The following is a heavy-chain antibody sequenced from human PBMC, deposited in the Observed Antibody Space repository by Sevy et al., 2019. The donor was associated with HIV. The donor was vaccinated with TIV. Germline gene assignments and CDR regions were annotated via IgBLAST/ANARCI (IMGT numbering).Heavy chain of an antibody. Sequence: GGSLRLSCAASGFTFSSYGMHWVRQAPGKGLEWVAVIWYDGSNKYYADSVKGRFTISRDNSKNTLYLQMNSLRAEDTAVYYCAKVEAAAGWGFYYYYYMDVWGKGTTATVSS. J-gene: IGHJ6*03. CDR2: IWYDGSNK. CDR3: AKVEAAAGWGFYYYYYMDV. CDR1: GFTFSSYG. D-gene: IGHD6-13*01. V-gene: IGHV3-33*06.